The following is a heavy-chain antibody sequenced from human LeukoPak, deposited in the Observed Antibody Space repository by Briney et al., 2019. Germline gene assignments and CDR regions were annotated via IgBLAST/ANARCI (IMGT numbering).Heavy chain of an antibody. J-gene: IGHJ4*02. CDR2: ISGSGGST. V-gene: IGHV3-23*01. CDR3: AKDSGYSYGSSFDY. CDR1: GFTFSSYA. Sequence: GGSLRLSCAASGFTFSSYAMSWVRQAPGKGLEWVSAISGSGGSTYYADSVKGRFTISRDNSKNTLYLQMNSLRAEDTTVYYCAKDSGYSYGSSFDYWGQGTLVTVSS. D-gene: IGHD5-18*01.